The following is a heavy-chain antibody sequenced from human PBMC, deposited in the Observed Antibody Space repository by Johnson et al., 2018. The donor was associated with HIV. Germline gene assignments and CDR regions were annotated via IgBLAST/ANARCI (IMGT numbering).Heavy chain of an antibody. CDR2: ITWNRGST. V-gene: IGHV3-9*01. CDR3: ARYPARSTMIEDGFDI. Sequence: QLVESGGGLVQPGRSLRLSCAASGFTFDDHAMHWVRQAPGKGLEWVSGITWNRGSTYYADSVKGRFTISRANSKNTLYLQKNSLRAEDTAVYYWARYPARSTMIEDGFDIWGQGTMVTVSS. D-gene: IGHD3-22*01. CDR1: GFTFDDHA. J-gene: IGHJ3*02.